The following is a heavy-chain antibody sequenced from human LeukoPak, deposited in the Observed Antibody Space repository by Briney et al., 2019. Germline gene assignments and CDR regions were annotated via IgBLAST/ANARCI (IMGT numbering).Heavy chain of an antibody. CDR2: LYSGGST. Sequence: GGSLRLSCAASGFIVSSNYMSWVRQAPGKGLEWVSVLYSGGSTKYADSVKGRFTISRDNSKNTVYLETSSLRAEDTAVYYCAREASRDGYNDAFDIWGQGTTVTVSS. CDR3: AREASRDGYNDAFDI. CDR1: GFIVSSNY. D-gene: IGHD5-24*01. J-gene: IGHJ3*02. V-gene: IGHV3-53*01.